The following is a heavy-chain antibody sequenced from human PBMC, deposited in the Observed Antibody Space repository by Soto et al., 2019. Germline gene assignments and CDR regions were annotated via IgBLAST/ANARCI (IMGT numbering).Heavy chain of an antibody. D-gene: IGHD3-22*01. Sequence: SETLSLTCAVSGDSISSTTYYWAWIRQPPGKGLEWVATIYYSGATYYNPSLKSRLTISIDTSKNQFSLRLSSVTAADTAMYYCARYYDTSNRPYFHHWGQGTRVTVSS. CDR3: ARYYDTSNRPYFHH. V-gene: IGHV4-39*01. J-gene: IGHJ1*01. CDR1: GDSISSTTYY. CDR2: IYYSGAT.